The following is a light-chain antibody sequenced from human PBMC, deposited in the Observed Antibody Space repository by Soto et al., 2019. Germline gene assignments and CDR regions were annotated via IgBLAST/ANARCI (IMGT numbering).Light chain of an antibody. V-gene: IGLV3-21*02. CDR2: DDT. CDR1: NIGAYS. J-gene: IGLJ1*01. CDR3: QVWDSASDPSYV. Sequence: SYELTQPPSVSVAPGQTARITCGGNNIGAYSVYWYQQKPGQAPVLVVYDDTNRPSGIPGRFSGFNSGNTATLTISSVEAGDEAAYYCQVWDSASDPSYVFGGGTKVTVL.